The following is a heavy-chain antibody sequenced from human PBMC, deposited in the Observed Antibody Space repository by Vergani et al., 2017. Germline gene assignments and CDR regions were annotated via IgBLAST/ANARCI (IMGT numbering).Heavy chain of an antibody. CDR3: AKVRGWLQLLSFDY. CDR2: INHSGST. D-gene: IGHD5-24*01. Sequence: QVQLQQWGAGLLKPSETLSLTCAVYGGSFSGYYWSWIRQPPGKGLEWIGEINHSGSTNYNPSLKSRVTISVDTSKNQFSLKLSSVTAADTAVYYCAKVRGWLQLLSFDYWGQGTLVTVSS. V-gene: IGHV4-34*01. J-gene: IGHJ4*02. CDR1: GGSFSGYY.